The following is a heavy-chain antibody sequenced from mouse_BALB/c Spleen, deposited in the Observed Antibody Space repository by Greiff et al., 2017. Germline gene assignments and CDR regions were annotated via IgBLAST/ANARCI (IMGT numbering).Heavy chain of an antibody. CDR1: GYTFTSYT. V-gene: IGHV1-4*01. CDR2: INPSSGYT. CDR3: ATTMITTPGDY. J-gene: IGHJ2*01. D-gene: IGHD2-4*01. Sequence: VQLQQSGAELARPGASVKMSCKASGYTFTSYTMHWVKQRPGQGLEWIGYINPSSGYTNYNQKFKDKATWTADKSSSTAYMQLSSLTSEDSAVYYCATTMITTPGDYWGQGTTLTVSS.